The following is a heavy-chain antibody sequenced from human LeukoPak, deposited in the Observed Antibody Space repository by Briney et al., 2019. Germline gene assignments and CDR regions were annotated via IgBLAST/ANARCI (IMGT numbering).Heavy chain of an antibody. J-gene: IGHJ5*02. CDR3: ARGKGYYGSGRSIWFDP. Sequence: SETLSLTCTVSGGSISSGSYYWSWIRQPPGKGLEWIGEINHSGSTNYNPSLKSRVTISVDTSKNQFSLELSSVTAADTAVYYCARGKGYYGSGRSIWFDPWGQGTLVTVSS. CDR1: GGSISSGSYY. D-gene: IGHD3-10*01. V-gene: IGHV4-39*07. CDR2: INHSGST.